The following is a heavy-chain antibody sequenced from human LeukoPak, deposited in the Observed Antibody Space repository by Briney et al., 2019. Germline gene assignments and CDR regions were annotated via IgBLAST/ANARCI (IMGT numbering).Heavy chain of an antibody. D-gene: IGHD6-13*01. CDR2: SNPNSGGT. J-gene: IGHJ3*02. CDR3: ATDHTEGIAAAVGAFDI. Sequence: GASVKVSCKASGYTFTGYYMHWVRQPPGQGLEWMGGSNPNSGGTNYAQKFQGRVTMTRDTSISTAYMELSRLRSDDTAVYYCATDHTEGIAAAVGAFDIWGQGTMVTVSS. V-gene: IGHV1-2*02. CDR1: GYTFTGYY.